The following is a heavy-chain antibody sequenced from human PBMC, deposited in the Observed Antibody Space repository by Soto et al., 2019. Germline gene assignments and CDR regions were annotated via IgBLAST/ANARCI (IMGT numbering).Heavy chain of an antibody. CDR2: INHSGST. J-gene: IGHJ4*02. V-gene: IGHV4-34*01. D-gene: IGHD1-1*01. CDR3: ARGGRANWNYFDY. CDR1: GGSFSGYY. Sequence: SETLSLTCAVYGGSFSGYYWSWIRQPPGKGLEWIGEINHSGSTNYNPSLKSRVTISADTSKNQFSLKLSYVTAAVTAVYYCARGGRANWNYFDYWGQGTLVTVSS.